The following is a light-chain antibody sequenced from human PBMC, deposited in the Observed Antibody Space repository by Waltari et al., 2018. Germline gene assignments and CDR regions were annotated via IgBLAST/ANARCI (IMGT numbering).Light chain of an antibody. V-gene: IGKV4-1*01. CDR1: RTVLYDSNNKNY. J-gene: IGKJ2*01. Sequence: DIVMTQSPDSLAVSLGERATINCKSSRTVLYDSNNKNYLAWYQQKPGQPPNLLIYWASTRKSGVPDRFSGSGSGTDFTLTISTLQAEDVAVYYCHQYYNTPYTFGQGTKVDIK. CDR2: WAS. CDR3: HQYYNTPYT.